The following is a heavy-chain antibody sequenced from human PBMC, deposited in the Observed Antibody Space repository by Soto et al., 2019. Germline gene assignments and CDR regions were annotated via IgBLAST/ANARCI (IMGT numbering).Heavy chain of an antibody. V-gene: IGHV3-23*01. CDR2: ISGSGGST. J-gene: IGHJ5*02. CDR1: GFTFSSYA. Sequence: EVQLLESGGGLVQPGGSLRLSCAASGFTFSSYAMSWVRQAPGKGLEWVSAISGSGGSTYSADSVKGRFTISRDNSKNSLYLEMNSLRAEDTAVYYCAGGDYVGWFDPWGHGTLVTVSS. D-gene: IGHD4-17*01. CDR3: AGGDYVGWFDP.